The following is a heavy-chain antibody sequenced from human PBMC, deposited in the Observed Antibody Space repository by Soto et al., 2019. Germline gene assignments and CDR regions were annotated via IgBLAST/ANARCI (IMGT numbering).Heavy chain of an antibody. CDR3: AKSRGQWLVSGW. J-gene: IGHJ4*02. V-gene: IGHV3-23*01. CDR2: ISGSGGST. D-gene: IGHD6-19*01. CDR1: GFTFSSYA. Sequence: EVQLLESGGGLVQPGGSLRLSCAASGFTFSSYAMNWVRQAPGKGLEWVSAISGSGGSTYYADSVKGRFTISKDKSKNTLYLQMNSLRAEDKAVYFCAKSRGQWLVSGWWGQGTMVTVSS.